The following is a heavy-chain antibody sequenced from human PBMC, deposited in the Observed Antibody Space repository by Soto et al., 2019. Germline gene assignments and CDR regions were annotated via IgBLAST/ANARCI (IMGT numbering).Heavy chain of an antibody. V-gene: IGHV3-30*18. CDR3: AKIAVARGEDY. J-gene: IGHJ4*01. CDR2: ISYDGSNK. CDR1: GFTFSSYG. D-gene: IGHD6-19*01. Sequence: QVQLVESGGGVVQPGRSLRLSCAASGFTFSSYGMHWVRQAPGKGLEWVAVISYDGSNKYYADSVKGRFTISRDNSKNTPYLQMNSLRAEDTAVYYCAKIAVARGEDYWGHGTLVTVSS.